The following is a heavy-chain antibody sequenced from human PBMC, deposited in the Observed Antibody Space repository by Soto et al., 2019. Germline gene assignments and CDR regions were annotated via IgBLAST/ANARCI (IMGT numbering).Heavy chain of an antibody. CDR1: GGSISSDNYC. D-gene: IGHD3-10*01. CDR3: ARSHGSGSYYNDY. V-gene: IGHV4-30-4*01. J-gene: IGHJ4*02. Sequence: PSETLSLTCTVSGGSISSDNYCWRWIRQPPGKGLEWIGYIYYSGSTYYNPSLKSRVTISVDASKNQFSLKLSSVTAADTAVYYCARSHGSGSYYNDYWGQGTLVTVSS. CDR2: IYYSGST.